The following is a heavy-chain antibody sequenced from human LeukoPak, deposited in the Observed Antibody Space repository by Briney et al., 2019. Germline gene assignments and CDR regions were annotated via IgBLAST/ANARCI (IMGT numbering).Heavy chain of an antibody. CDR2: IRYDGSNQ. V-gene: IGHV3-30*02. D-gene: IGHD3-22*01. Sequence: PGGSLRLSCAASGFTFSNYGMHWVRQAPGKGLEWVAFIRYDGSNQYYADSVKGRFAISRDNSKNTLYLRLNSLRPEGTAVYYCAKNYFDSSGYYYFDYWGQGTLVTVSS. CDR1: GFTFSNYG. CDR3: AKNYFDSSGYYYFDY. J-gene: IGHJ4*02.